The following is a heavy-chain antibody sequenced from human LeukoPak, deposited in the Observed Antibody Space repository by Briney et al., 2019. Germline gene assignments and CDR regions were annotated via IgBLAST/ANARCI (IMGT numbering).Heavy chain of an antibody. CDR2: IKQDGSEK. J-gene: IGHJ4*02. D-gene: IGHD4-17*01. CDR1: GFTFSSYW. Sequence: GGSLRLSCAASGFTFSSYWMSWVRQAPGKGLEWVANIKQDGSEKYYVDSVKGRFTISRDNAKNSLHLQMNSLRDEDTAVYYCARDRRLPLGGFDYWGQGTLVTVSS. V-gene: IGHV3-7*01. CDR3: ARDRRLPLGGFDY.